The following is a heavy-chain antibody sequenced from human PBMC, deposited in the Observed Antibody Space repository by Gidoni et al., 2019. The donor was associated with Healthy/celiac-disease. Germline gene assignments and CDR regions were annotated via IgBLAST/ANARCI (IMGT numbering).Heavy chain of an antibody. V-gene: IGHV4-38-2*02. D-gene: IGHD3-22*01. CDR2: IYHSGST. CDR3: AGTERYYYDSSGYYFVDY. J-gene: IGHJ4*02. CDR1: GYSLSSGYY. Sequence: QVQLQESGPGLVKPSETLSLTCTVSGYSLSSGYYWGWFRQPPGKGLEWIGSIYHSGSTYYNPSLKSRVTISVDTSKNQFSLKLSSVTAADTAVYYCAGTERYYYDSSGYYFVDYWGQGTLVTVSS.